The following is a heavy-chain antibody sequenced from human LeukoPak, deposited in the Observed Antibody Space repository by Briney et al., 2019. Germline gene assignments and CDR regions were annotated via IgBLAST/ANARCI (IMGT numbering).Heavy chain of an antibody. D-gene: IGHD7-27*01. CDR1: GFTFTGYY. Sequence: ASMKLSCKASGFTFTGYYMHWVRQAPGQGLEWMGWINPNSGGTNYAQKFQGRVTMTRDTSISTAYMELSRLRSDDTAVYYCARGRDSTTHWALNYWGQGTLVTVSS. J-gene: IGHJ4*02. V-gene: IGHV1-2*02. CDR2: INPNSGGT. CDR3: ARGRDSTTHWALNY.